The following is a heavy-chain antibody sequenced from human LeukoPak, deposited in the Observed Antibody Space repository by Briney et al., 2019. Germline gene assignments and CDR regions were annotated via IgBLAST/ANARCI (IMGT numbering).Heavy chain of an antibody. J-gene: IGHJ3*02. D-gene: IGHD2-15*01. V-gene: IGHV3-53*01. CDR2: IYSGGST. Sequence: QAGGSLRLSCAASGFTVSSNYMSWVRQAPGKGLEWVSVIYSGGSTYYADSVKGRFTISRDNSKNTLYPQMNSLRAEDTAVYYCARRYCSGGSCYGSAFDTWGQGTMVTVSS. CDR3: ARRYCSGGSCYGSAFDT. CDR1: GFTVSSNY.